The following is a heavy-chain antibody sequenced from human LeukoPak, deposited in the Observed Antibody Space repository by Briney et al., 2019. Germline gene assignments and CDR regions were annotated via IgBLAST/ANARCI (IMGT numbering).Heavy chain of an antibody. V-gene: IGHV1-18*01. CDR3: ARGIIRYSYGPSFVAPIGWYFDY. CDR2: ISGYNGDT. J-gene: IGHJ4*02. Sequence: ASVKVSCKASGYTFTSYGISWVRQAPGQGLEWMGWISGYNGDTNYAQKVQGRVTMTADTSTSTAFMELRSLRSDDTAVYYCARGIIRYSYGPSFVAPIGWYFDYWGQGTLVTVSS. D-gene: IGHD5-18*01. CDR1: GYTFTSYG.